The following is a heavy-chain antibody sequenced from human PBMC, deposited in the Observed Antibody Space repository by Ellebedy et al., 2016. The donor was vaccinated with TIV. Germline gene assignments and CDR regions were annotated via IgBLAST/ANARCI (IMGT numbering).Heavy chain of an antibody. V-gene: IGHV1-18*01. CDR2: ISTYNGKT. J-gene: IGHJ4*02. CDR1: GYRFDSYA. D-gene: IGHD2-21*02. CDR3: AMVPAVTDHFDH. Sequence: AASVKVSCKASGYRFDSYALTWVREAPGQGLEWMGWISTYNGKTNYAQNLQGRVTLTTDTSTSTAYMELRSLTSDDTAVYCWAMVPAVTDHFDHWGRGSLVTVSS.